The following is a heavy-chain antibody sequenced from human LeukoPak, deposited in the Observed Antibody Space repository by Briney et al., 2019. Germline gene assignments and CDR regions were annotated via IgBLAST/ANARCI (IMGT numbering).Heavy chain of an antibody. V-gene: IGHV4-59*01. CDR1: GGSISSNY. Sequence: PSETLSLTCTVPGGSISSNYWTWIRQPPGKGLDGMGYIYYSGSTNYNPSLKSRVTISVDTSKNQFSLKLSSVTAADTAVYYCARVIMSSLYYYYMDVWGKGTTVTISS. D-gene: IGHD3-3*01. CDR2: IYYSGST. J-gene: IGHJ6*03. CDR3: ARVIMSSLYYYYMDV.